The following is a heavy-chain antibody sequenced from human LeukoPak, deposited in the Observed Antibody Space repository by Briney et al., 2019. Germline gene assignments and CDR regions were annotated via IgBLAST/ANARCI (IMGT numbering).Heavy chain of an antibody. CDR2: ISGSGGST. Sequence: GGSLRLSCAASGFTFSSYAMSWVRQAPGKGLEWVSVISGSGGSTYYADAVKGRFTISRDNSKNTLYLKMNSLRVEDTAVYYCAKDLWSGGSCCDAFDIWGQGTMVTVSS. V-gene: IGHV3-23*01. J-gene: IGHJ3*02. D-gene: IGHD2-15*01. CDR3: AKDLWSGGSCCDAFDI. CDR1: GFTFSSYA.